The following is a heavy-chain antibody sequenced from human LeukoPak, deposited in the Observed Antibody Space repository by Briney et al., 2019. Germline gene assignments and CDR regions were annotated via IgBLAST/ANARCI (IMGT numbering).Heavy chain of an antibody. J-gene: IGHJ1*01. CDR1: GFTFSSYS. D-gene: IGHD1-26*01. V-gene: IGHV3-21*01. CDR3: ARVGGSYYEGYFQH. Sequence: GGSLRLSCAASGFTFSSYSMNWVRQAPGKGLEWVSSISSSSSYIYYADSVKGRLTISRDNAKNSLYLQMNSLRAEDTAVYYCARVGGSYYEGYFQHWGQGTLVTVSS. CDR2: ISSSSSYI.